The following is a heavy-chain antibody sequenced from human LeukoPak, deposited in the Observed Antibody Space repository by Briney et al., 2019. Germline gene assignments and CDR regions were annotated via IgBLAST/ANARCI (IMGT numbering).Heavy chain of an antibody. V-gene: IGHV1-69*13. Sequence: SVKVSCKASGGTFSSYAISWVRQAPGQGLEWMGGIIPIFGTANYAQKFQGRVTITADESTSTAYMELSSLRSEDTAVYYCASFEKVYYYDSSGPIRHYYYYGMGVWGQGTTVTVSS. CDR3: ASFEKVYYYDSSGPIRHYYYYGMGV. J-gene: IGHJ6*02. D-gene: IGHD3-22*01. CDR1: GGTFSSYA. CDR2: IIPIFGTA.